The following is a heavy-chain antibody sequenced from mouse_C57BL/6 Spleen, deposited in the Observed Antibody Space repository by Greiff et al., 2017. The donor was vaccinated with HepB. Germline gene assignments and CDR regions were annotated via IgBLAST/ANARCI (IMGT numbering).Heavy chain of an antibody. CDR1: GFTFSSYA. Sequence: DVMLVESGEGLVKPGGSLKLSCAASGFTFSSYAMSWVRQTPEKRLEWVAYISSGGDYIYYADTVKGRFTISRDNARNTLYLQMSSLKSEDTAMYYCTRSWGEYYFDYWGQGTTLTVSS. J-gene: IGHJ2*01. CDR2: ISSGGDYI. CDR3: TRSWGEYYFDY. V-gene: IGHV5-9-1*02.